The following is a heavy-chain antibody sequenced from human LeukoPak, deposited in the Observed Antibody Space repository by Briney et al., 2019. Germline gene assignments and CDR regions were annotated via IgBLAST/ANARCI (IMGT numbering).Heavy chain of an antibody. Sequence: SETLSLTCTVSGGSISSGSYYWSWIRQPAGKGLEWIGRIYTSGSTNYNPSLKSRVTISVDTSKNQFSLKLSSVTAADTAVYYCARHGISGSSSWYYFDYWGQGTLVTVSS. CDR2: IYTSGST. J-gene: IGHJ4*02. D-gene: IGHD6-13*01. CDR3: ARHGISGSSSWYYFDY. CDR1: GGSISSGSYY. V-gene: IGHV4-61*02.